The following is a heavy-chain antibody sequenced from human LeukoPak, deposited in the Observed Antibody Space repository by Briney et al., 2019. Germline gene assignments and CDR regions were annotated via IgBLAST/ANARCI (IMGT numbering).Heavy chain of an antibody. CDR2: ISTSGSSR. CDR1: GFTFSSYE. J-gene: IGHJ5*02. V-gene: IGHV3-48*03. Sequence: HTGGSLRLSCAASGFTFSSYEMNWVRQAPGKGLEWVAYISTSGSSRYYADSVKGRFTISRDNAKNSLYLQLNSLRAEDTAVYYCAKAGLYHWGQGTLVTVSS. CDR3: AKAGLYH.